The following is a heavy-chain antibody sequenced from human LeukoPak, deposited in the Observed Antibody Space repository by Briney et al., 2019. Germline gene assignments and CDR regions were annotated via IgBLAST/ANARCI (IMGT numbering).Heavy chain of an antibody. V-gene: IGHV3-23*01. D-gene: IGHD3-9*01. Sequence: GGSLRLSCAASGFTFSSYAMSWVRQAPGKGLEWVSAISGSGDTTYYTDSVKGRFTISRDNSKNTLYLQMNSLRAEDTAVYYCAKDTRKDILTGYYIGIDYWGQGTLVTVSS. CDR3: AKDTRKDILTGYYIGIDY. CDR2: ISGSGDTT. J-gene: IGHJ4*02. CDR1: GFTFSSYA.